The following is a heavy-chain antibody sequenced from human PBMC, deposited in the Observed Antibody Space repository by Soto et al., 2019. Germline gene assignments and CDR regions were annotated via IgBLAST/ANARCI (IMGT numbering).Heavy chain of an antibody. Sequence: GGSLRLSCAASGFTFSSYGMHWVRQAPGKGLEWVAVIWYDGSNKYYADSVKGRFTISRDNSKNTLYLQMNSLRAEDTAVYYCARGTDIVAVPADSNWFDPWGQGTLVTVSS. CDR3: ARGTDIVAVPADSNWFDP. D-gene: IGHD2-2*01. CDR2: IWYDGSNK. J-gene: IGHJ5*02. CDR1: GFTFSSYG. V-gene: IGHV3-33*01.